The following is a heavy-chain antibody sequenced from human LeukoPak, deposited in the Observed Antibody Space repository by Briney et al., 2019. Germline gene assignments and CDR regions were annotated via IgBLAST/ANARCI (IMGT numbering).Heavy chain of an antibody. Sequence: SETLSLTCAVYGGSFSGYYWSWIRQPPGKGLEWIGEINHSGSTNYNPSLKSRVTMSVDTSKNQFSLKLSSVTAADTAVYYCARGYSGYDLRVLYYYYMDVWGKGTTVTVSS. J-gene: IGHJ6*03. CDR3: ARGYSGYDLRVLYYYYMDV. V-gene: IGHV4-34*01. CDR2: INHSGST. CDR1: GGSFSGYY. D-gene: IGHD5-12*01.